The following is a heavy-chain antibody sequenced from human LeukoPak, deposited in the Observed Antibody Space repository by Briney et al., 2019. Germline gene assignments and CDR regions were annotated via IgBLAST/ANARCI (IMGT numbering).Heavy chain of an antibody. Sequence: GGSLRLSCAASEFTFSSYGMHWVRQAPGKGLEWVAVISYDGSNKYYADSVKGRFTISRDNSKNTLYLQMNSLRAEDTAVYYCAREETVRGYSGYDYGGYFDYWGQGTLVTVSS. D-gene: IGHD5-12*01. J-gene: IGHJ4*02. CDR1: EFTFSSYG. V-gene: IGHV3-30*19. CDR2: ISYDGSNK. CDR3: AREETVRGYSGYDYGGYFDY.